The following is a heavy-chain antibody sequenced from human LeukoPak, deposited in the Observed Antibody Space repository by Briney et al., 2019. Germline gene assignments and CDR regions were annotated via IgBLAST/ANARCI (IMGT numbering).Heavy chain of an antibody. CDR3: ARDHCGVCGGDCNSDY. CDR2: IYSGGST. J-gene: IGHJ4*02. D-gene: IGHD2-21*01. Sequence: PGGSLRLSCAASGFTVSSNYMSWVRQAPGKGLEWVSVIYSGGSTHYADSVKGRFTISRDSSKNTLYLQMNSLRVDDTAVYYCARDHCGVCGGDCNSDYWGQGTLVTVSS. CDR1: GFTVSSNY. V-gene: IGHV3-53*01.